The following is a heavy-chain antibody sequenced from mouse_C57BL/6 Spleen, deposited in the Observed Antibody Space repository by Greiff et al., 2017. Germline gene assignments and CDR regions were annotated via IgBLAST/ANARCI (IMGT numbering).Heavy chain of an antibody. CDR2: INLNNGGT. Sequence: VQLQQSGPELVKPGASVKMSCKASGYTFTDSNMHWVKQSHGKSLEWIGYINLNNGGTSYNQKFKGKATLTVNKSSSTAYMELRSLTSEDSAVYYCARNEDLYYFDYWGQGTTLTVSS. V-gene: IGHV1-22*01. J-gene: IGHJ2*01. CDR1: GYTFTDSN. CDR3: ARNEDLYYFDY.